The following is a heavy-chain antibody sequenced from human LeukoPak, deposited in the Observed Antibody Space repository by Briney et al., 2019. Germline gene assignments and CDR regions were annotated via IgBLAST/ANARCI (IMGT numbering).Heavy chain of an antibody. D-gene: IGHD2-21*02. V-gene: IGHV3-21*01. Sequence: GGSLRLSCAASGFTFSSYSMNWVRQAPGKGLEWVSSISSSSSSYIYYADSVKGRFTISRDNAKNSLYLQMNSLRAEDTAVYYCARDRFNIVVVTATTLVGDFDLWGRGTLVTVSS. CDR3: ARDRFNIVVVTATTLVGDFDL. CDR2: ISSSSSSYI. J-gene: IGHJ2*01. CDR1: GFTFSSYS.